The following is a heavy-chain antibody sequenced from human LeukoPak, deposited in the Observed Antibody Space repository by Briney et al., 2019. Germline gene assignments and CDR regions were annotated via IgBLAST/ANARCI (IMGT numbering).Heavy chain of an antibody. J-gene: IGHJ6*03. CDR2: ISYDGSNK. D-gene: IGHD3-22*01. Sequence: PGGSLRLSCAASGLTLSSYAMHWVRHAPGKGLEWVAVISYDGSNKYYADSVKGRFTISRDNSKNTPYLQMNSQRAEDTAVYYCARGFSGYYLYYMDVWGKGTTVTASS. CDR1: GLTLSSYA. CDR3: ARGFSGYYLYYMDV. V-gene: IGHV3-30*03.